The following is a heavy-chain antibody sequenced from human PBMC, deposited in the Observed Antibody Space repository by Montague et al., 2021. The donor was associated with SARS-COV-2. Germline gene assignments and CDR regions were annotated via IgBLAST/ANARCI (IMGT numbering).Heavy chain of an antibody. Sequence: SETLSLTCAVYGGSLSGYYWSWIRQPPEKGLEWIGEINQSGSTNNNPSLKSRVIISVDTSKNQFSLKLSSVTAADTAVYYCARRGSSVWGVTVSAELDYWGQGILVIVSS. CDR3: ARRGSSVWGVTVSAELDY. CDR2: INQSGST. CDR1: GGSLSGYY. J-gene: IGHJ4*01. D-gene: IGHD3-10*01. V-gene: IGHV4-34*01.